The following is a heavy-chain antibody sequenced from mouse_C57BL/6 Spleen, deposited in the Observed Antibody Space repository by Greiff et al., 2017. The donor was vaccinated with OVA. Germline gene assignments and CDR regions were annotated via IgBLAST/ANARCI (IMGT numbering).Heavy chain of an antibody. J-gene: IGHJ1*03. V-gene: IGHV3-6*01. CDR1: GYSITSGYY. D-gene: IGHD3-3*01. CDR3: ARGRGGYWYFDV. Sequence: ESGPGLVKPSQSLSLTCSVTGYSITSGYYWNWIRQFPGNKLEWMGYISYDGSTNYNPSLKNRISITRDTSKNQFFLKLNSVTTEDTAAYYCARGRGGYWYFDVWGTGTTVTVSA. CDR2: ISYDGST.